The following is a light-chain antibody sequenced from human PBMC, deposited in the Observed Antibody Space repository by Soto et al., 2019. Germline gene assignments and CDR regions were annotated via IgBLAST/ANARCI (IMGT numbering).Light chain of an antibody. CDR1: SSDVGGYNY. Sequence: QSALTQPASVSGSPGQSITISCTGTSSDVGGYNYVSWFQQHPGKAPKLIIDEVNNRPSGVSNRFSGSKSGNTASLAISGLQAEDEADYYCISYTSSTTRVFGTGTQLTVL. V-gene: IGLV2-14*01. CDR3: ISYTSSTTRV. CDR2: EVN. J-gene: IGLJ1*01.